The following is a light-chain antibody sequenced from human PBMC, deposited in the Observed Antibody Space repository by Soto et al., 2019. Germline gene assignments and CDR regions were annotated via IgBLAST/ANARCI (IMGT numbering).Light chain of an antibody. V-gene: IGKV2-28*01. CDR1: QSLLHSNGYNY. Sequence: DIVMTQSALSLPVTPGEPASISCRSSQSLLHSNGYNYLDRYLQKPGQSPQLLIYLGSNRASGVPDRFSGSGSGTDFTLKISRVEAEDVGVYYCMQALQTPPTFGQGTRLEIK. CDR2: LGS. CDR3: MQALQTPPT. J-gene: IGKJ5*01.